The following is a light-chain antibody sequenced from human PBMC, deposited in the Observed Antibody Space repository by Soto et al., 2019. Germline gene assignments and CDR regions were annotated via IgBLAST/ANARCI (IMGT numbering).Light chain of an antibody. J-gene: IGLJ2*01. Sequence: QLVPTQSSSASASLGSSVKLTCTLSSGHSSYIIAWHQQQPGKAPRYLMKLEGSGSYNKGSGVPDRFSGSSSGADRYLTISNLQFEDEADYYCETWDINTHVVFGGGTKLTVL. CDR3: ETWDINTHVV. CDR1: SGHSSYI. CDR2: LEGSGSY. V-gene: IGLV4-60*02.